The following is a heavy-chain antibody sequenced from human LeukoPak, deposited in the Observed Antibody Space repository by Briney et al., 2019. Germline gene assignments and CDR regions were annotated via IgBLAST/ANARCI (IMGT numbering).Heavy chain of an antibody. CDR3: ARQKYSYGYDY. J-gene: IGHJ4*02. Sequence: PSQTLSLTCTVSGGSISSGSYYWSWIRQPAGKGLEWIGRIYTSGSTNYNPSLKSRVTISVDTSKNQFSLKLSSVTAADTAVYYCARQKYSYGYDYWGQGTLVTVSS. D-gene: IGHD5-18*01. CDR1: GGSISSGSYY. V-gene: IGHV4-61*02. CDR2: IYTSGST.